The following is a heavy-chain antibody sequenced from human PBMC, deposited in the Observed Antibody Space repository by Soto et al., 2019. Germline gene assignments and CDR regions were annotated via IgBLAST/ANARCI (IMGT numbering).Heavy chain of an antibody. Sequence: PSETLSLTCTVSGASISNRYWSWIRQSPGKGPEWIGYVYHSGATNYNPSLETRVTISLDSSKNQFSLKLNSVTAADTAVYYCATRPRGATWYGVFDYWSQGNLVTVSS. CDR3: ATRPRGATWYGVFDY. J-gene: IGHJ4*02. V-gene: IGHV4-59*11. CDR2: VYHSGAT. CDR1: GASISNRY. D-gene: IGHD6-13*01.